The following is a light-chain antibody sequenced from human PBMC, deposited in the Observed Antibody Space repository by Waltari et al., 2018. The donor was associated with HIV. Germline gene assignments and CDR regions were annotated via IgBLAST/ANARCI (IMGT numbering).Light chain of an antibody. CDR3: QSYHSAPLT. CDR2: AAS. V-gene: IGKV1-27*01. J-gene: IGKJ4*01. CDR1: QAINNY. Sequence: DIQMTQSPSSLSSSVVGRVTITCRASQAINNYLAWYQQKPGKAPKLLIYAASTLQSGVPSRFSGSESGTTFTHTITSLQPEDVATYYCQSYHSAPLTFGGGTKVEIK.